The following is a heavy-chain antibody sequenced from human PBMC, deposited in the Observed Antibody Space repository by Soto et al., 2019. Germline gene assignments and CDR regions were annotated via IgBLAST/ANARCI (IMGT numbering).Heavy chain of an antibody. J-gene: IGHJ4*02. CDR3: ARGGYCSGGSCYFYYFDY. V-gene: IGHV3-30-3*01. CDR2: ISYDGSNK. Sequence: QVQLVESGGGVVQPGRSLRLSCAASGFTFSSYAMHWVRQAPGKGLEWVAVISYDGSNKYYADSVKGRFTISRDNSKNTLYLQMNSLRAEDTAVYYCARGGYCSGGSCYFYYFDYWGKGTLVTVSS. D-gene: IGHD2-15*01. CDR1: GFTFSSYA.